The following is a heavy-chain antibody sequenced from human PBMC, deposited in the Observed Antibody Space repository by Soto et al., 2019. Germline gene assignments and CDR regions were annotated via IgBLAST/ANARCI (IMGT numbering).Heavy chain of an antibody. CDR3: ARDVTTFGVVMQQTNLDY. J-gene: IGHJ4*02. CDR2: ISAYTGHT. D-gene: IGHD3-3*01. Sequence: QVQLVQSGAEVKKPGASVKVSCRASGYTFANYALSWVRQAPGQGLEWMGWISAYTGHTNYAQKLQATVTMTTDTSTGTAYMNLRSLRSDDTAVDYCARDVTTFGVVMQQTNLDYWGQGTLVTVSS. V-gene: IGHV1-18*01. CDR1: GYTFANYA.